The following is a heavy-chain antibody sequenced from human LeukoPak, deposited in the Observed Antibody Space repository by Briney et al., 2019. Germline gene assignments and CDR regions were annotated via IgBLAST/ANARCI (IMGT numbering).Heavy chain of an antibody. V-gene: IGHV3-30*04. CDR3: ASRGEYNWNDRSTDAFDI. Sequence: GGSLRLSCAASGFTFSSYAMHWVRQAPGKGLEWVAVISYDGSNKYYADSVKGRFTISRDNSKNTLYLQMNSLRAEDTAVYYCASRGEYNWNDRSTDAFDIWGQGTMVTVSS. CDR2: ISYDGSNK. D-gene: IGHD1-20*01. J-gene: IGHJ3*02. CDR1: GFTFSSYA.